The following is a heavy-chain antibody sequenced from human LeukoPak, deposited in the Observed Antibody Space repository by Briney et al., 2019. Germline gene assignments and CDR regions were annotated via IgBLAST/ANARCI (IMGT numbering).Heavy chain of an antibody. CDR3: ARGGFDSGPRYYYYMDV. Sequence: SQTLSLTCAISGDSVSSNSAAWNWIRQSPSRGLEWLGRTYYRSKWYNDYAVSVKSRITINPDTSKNQFSLQLNSVTPEDTAVYYCARGGFDSGPRYYYYMDVWGKGTTVTVSS. CDR1: GDSVSSNSAA. J-gene: IGHJ6*03. D-gene: IGHD2-15*01. CDR2: TYYRSKWYN. V-gene: IGHV6-1*01.